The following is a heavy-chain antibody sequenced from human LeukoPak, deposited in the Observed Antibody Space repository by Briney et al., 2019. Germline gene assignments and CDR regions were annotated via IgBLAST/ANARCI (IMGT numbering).Heavy chain of an antibody. D-gene: IGHD3-10*01. Sequence: PGGSLRLSCAASGFTFTTNAMSWVRQAPGKGLEWVSAISGSGDNTYYADSVKGRFTISRDNSKNTLYLQMNSLRAEDTAVYYCAKAGNYYGSGSYEDYWGQGTLVTVSS. V-gene: IGHV3-23*01. CDR3: AKAGNYYGSGSYEDY. CDR2: ISGSGDNT. J-gene: IGHJ4*02. CDR1: GFTFTTNA.